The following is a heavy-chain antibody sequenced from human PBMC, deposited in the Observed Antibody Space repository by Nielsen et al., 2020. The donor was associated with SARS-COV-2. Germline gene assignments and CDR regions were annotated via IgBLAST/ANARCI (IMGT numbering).Heavy chain of an antibody. D-gene: IGHD5-18*01. CDR1: GFTVSSNY. J-gene: IGHJ4*02. V-gene: IGHV3-53*01. CDR3: AIRGYSYGFIDYFDY. Sequence: GGSLRLSCAASGFTVSSNYMSWVRQAPGKGLEWVSVIYSGGSTYYADSVKGRFTISRDNSKNTLYLQMNSLRAEDTAVYYCAIRGYSYGFIDYFDYWGQGTLVTVSS. CDR2: IYSGGST.